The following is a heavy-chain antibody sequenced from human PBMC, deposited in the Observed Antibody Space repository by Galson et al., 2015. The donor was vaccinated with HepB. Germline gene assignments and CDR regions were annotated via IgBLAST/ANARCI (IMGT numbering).Heavy chain of an antibody. CDR3: ASGIAVAGTGGVFDI. Sequence: LRLSCAASEFTFSDYAMSWARQAPGKGLEWVSAISGSGAGTYYADSVKGRFTISRDNSKNTLHLQMNSLRAEDTAVYYCASGIAVAGTGGVFDIWGQGTMVTISS. CDR2: ISGSGAGT. D-gene: IGHD6-19*01. J-gene: IGHJ3*02. V-gene: IGHV3-23*01. CDR1: EFTFSDYA.